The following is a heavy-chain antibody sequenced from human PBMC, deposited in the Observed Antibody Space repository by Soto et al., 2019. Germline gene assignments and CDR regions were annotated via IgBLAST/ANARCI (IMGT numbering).Heavy chain of an antibody. CDR3: ASRDPGTSVDY. CDR2: IYRTGST. D-gene: IGHD1-7*01. J-gene: IGHJ4*02. Sequence: LSLTCAVSGGSFTSNNWLTWVRQPPGQGLEWIGEIYRTGSTNYNPSLKSRVTISLDKSEKQISLKVTSLTAADTAVYYCASRDPGTSVDYWGQGTLVTVSS. V-gene: IGHV4-4*02. CDR1: GGSFTSNNW.